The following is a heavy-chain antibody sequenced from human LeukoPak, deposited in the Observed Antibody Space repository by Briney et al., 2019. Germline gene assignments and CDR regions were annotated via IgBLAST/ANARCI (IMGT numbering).Heavy chain of an antibody. Sequence: GGSLRLSCAASGFTFSSYAMSWVRQAPGKGLEWVSAMRGSGGSTYYADSVKGRFTISRDNSKNTLYLQMNSLRAEDTAVYYCAKIGVVAAAPAYYWGQGTLVTVSS. J-gene: IGHJ4*02. CDR2: MRGSGGST. CDR1: GFTFSSYA. CDR3: AKIGVVAAAPAYY. D-gene: IGHD2-15*01. V-gene: IGHV3-23*01.